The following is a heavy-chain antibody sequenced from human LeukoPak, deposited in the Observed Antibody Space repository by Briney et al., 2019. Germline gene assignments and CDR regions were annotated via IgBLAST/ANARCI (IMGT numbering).Heavy chain of an antibody. J-gene: IGHJ3*02. CDR2: IYYSGST. CDR1: GGSISSSSYY. D-gene: IGHD6-13*01. CDR3: ASPPAGAAAGLDAFDI. Sequence: SETLSLTCTVSGGSISSSSYYWGWIRQPPGKGLEWIGSIYYSGSTYYSPSLKSRVTISVDTSKNQSSLKLSSVTAADTAVYYCASPPAGAAAGLDAFDIWGQGTMVTVSS. V-gene: IGHV4-39*07.